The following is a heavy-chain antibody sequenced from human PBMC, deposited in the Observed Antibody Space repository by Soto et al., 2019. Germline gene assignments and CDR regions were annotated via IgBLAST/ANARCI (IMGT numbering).Heavy chain of an antibody. Sequence: SVTIGVTYSVSYGSSIDNSRRWTRIQKPPGKGLEWIGYRYYSGITNYHSSLKSRVNISVDTSKNQFSLRLSSMTAADTAVYYCARDTGSYPSRGVASWGKGTLVIVSS. CDR3: ARDTGSYPSRGVAS. CDR2: RYYSGIT. V-gene: IGHV4-61*01. D-gene: IGHD1-26*01. J-gene: IGHJ4*02. CDR1: YGSSIDNSRR.